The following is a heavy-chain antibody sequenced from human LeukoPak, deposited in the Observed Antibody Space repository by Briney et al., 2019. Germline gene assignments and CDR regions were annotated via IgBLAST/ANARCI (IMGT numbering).Heavy chain of an antibody. J-gene: IGHJ4*02. CDR1: GGSVSSGTYY. CDR2: IYYSGST. V-gene: IGHV4-61*01. CDR3: ARVSGRSGYYVDY. Sequence: SETLSLTCTVSGGSVSSGTYYWSWIRQPPGKGLEWIGYIYYSGSTNYNPSLKSLVTISVDSSKNQFSLKLSSVTAADTAVYYCARVSGRSGYYVDYWGQGTLVTVSS. D-gene: IGHD3-3*01.